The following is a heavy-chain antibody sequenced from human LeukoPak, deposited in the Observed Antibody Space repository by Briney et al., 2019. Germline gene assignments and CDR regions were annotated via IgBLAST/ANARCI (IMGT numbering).Heavy chain of an antibody. CDR3: ARDVLR. CDR2: IYKTGST. V-gene: IGHV4-31*02. Sequence: LRLSCAASGFTFSSYVMNWIRQRPGKGLEWIGYIYKTGSTYYNPSLKSRVTMSVDTSRNQFSLKLNSVTAADTAVYYCARDVLRWGQGTLVTVSS. CDR1: GFTFSSYV. J-gene: IGHJ4*02.